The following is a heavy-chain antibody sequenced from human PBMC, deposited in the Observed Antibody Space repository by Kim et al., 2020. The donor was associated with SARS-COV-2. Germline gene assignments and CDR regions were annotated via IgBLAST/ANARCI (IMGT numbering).Heavy chain of an antibody. CDR1: GYTFTSYF. Sequence: ASVKVSCKASGYTFTSYFMHWVRQAPGQGLEWMGIINPTGDYTSYAQKFQGRVAMTRDTSTSTVYMELSSLRSEDTAVYYCARAWEQHFDYWGQGTLVTV. CDR2: INPTGDYT. V-gene: IGHV1-46*01. J-gene: IGHJ4*02. CDR3: ARAWEQHFDY. D-gene: IGHD1-26*01.